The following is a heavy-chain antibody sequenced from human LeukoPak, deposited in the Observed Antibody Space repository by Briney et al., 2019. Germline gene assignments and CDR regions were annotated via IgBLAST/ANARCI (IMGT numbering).Heavy chain of an antibody. CDR1: GDSVTGYY. CDR2: IYKIGTT. V-gene: IGHV4-59*02. CDR3: VIGVGWQPDY. D-gene: IGHD2-15*01. J-gene: IGHJ4*02. Sequence: SETLSLTCTVFGDSVTGYYLNWVRQPPEKGLEWIGHIYKIGTTNYNPSLKSRLTISADTSKNQFSLKLRSVTAADTAVYYCVIGVGWQPDYWGQGALVTVSS.